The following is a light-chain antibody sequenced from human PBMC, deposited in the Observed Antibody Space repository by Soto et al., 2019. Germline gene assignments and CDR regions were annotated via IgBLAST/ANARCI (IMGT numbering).Light chain of an antibody. CDR2: EVN. V-gene: IGLV2-14*01. Sequence: QSVLTQPASVTGSPGQSITISCTGTSSDVGAYNYVSWYQQHPGKAPKLMVYEVNNRPSGVSDRFSGSKSGNTASLTISGLQAYDDSDYYCNSHPPCSSPGFGG. CDR3: NSHPPCSSPG. CDR1: SSDVGAYNY. J-gene: IGLJ2*01.